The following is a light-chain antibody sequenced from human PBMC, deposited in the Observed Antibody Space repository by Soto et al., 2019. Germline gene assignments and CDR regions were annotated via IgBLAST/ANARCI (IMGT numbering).Light chain of an antibody. CDR1: QSVSSS. J-gene: IGKJ3*01. CDR3: QQRSNWPPEVT. Sequence: EIVLTQSPDTLSLSPGERATLSCRASQSVSSSLAWYQQKRGQAPRLLIYDASKRATGIPARFSGSGSGTDFTPTISSLEPEDFAVYYCQQRSNWPPEVTFGPGTKVDIK. CDR2: DAS. V-gene: IGKV3-11*01.